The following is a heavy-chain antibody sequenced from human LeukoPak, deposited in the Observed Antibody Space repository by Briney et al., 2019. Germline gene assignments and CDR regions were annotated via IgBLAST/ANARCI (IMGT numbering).Heavy chain of an antibody. CDR2: ISYSGNT. CDR1: GGSISSYY. D-gene: IGHD3-3*01. Sequence: SETLSLTCTVSGGSISSYYWSWIRQPAGKGLEWIGYISYSGNTYYNPSLKSRVTISVDTSKNQFSLKLSSVTAADTAVYYCARGERYDFHFDYWAQGTLVTVSS. V-gene: IGHV4-59*12. CDR3: ARGERYDFHFDY. J-gene: IGHJ4*02.